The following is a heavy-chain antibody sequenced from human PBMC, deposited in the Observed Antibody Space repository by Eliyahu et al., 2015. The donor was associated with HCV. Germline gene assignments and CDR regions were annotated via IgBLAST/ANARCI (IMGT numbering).Heavy chain of an antibody. CDR3: ARGGIAPTASAFHYGMDV. V-gene: IGHV4-34*02. J-gene: IGHJ6*02. CDR1: GGSFSGYY. D-gene: IGHD2-21*02. Sequence: QVQLQQWGAGLLKPSETLSLTCAVYGGSFSGYYWHWIRQPPGKGLEWIGEINHSGSTKYNPSLKSRVTISVDTSRNQFSLKLRSVAAADTAVYYCARGGIAPTASAFHYGMDVWGQGTTVTVSS. CDR2: INHSGST.